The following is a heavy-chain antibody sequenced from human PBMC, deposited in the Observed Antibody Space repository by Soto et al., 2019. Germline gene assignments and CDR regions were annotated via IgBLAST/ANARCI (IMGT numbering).Heavy chain of an antibody. CDR3: ARDGKYYDFWSGYYSNKTAYYFDY. J-gene: IGHJ4*02. CDR2: INHSGST. Sequence: SETLSLTCAVYGGSFSGYYWSWIRQPPGKGLEWIGEINHSGSTNYNPSLKSRVTISVDTSKNQFSLKLSSVTAADTAVYYCARDGKYYDFWSGYYSNKTAYYFDYWGQGTLVTVSS. D-gene: IGHD3-3*01. CDR1: GGSFSGYY. V-gene: IGHV4-34*01.